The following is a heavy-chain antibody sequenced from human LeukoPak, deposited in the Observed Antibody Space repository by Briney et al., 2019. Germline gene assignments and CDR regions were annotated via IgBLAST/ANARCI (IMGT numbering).Heavy chain of an antibody. CDR3: AKTYHPSGLYYFDY. J-gene: IGHJ4*02. V-gene: IGHV3-23*01. Sequence: PGGSLRLSCAASGFTFSNYWLSWVRQAPGKGLEWVSAISGSGGSTYYADSVKGRFTISRDNSKNTLYLQMNSLRAEDTAVYYCAKTYHPSGLYYFDYWGQGTLVTVSS. D-gene: IGHD6-25*01. CDR2: ISGSGGST. CDR1: GFTFSNYW.